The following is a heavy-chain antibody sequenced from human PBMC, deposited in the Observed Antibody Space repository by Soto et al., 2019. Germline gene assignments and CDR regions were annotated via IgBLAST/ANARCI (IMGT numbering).Heavy chain of an antibody. CDR3: ARDMTRTVVPYFDF. CDR1: GGTFSNYV. CDR2: IIPISGAA. Sequence: QVQLVQSGAEVKKPGSSVKVSCKASGGTFSNYVVNWVRQAPGQRLEWMGRIIPISGAANSAQKFQRRVTITADKSTSTSYMELSSLRSEDTAVYYCARDMTRTVVPYFDFWGQGTLVTVSS. J-gene: IGHJ4*02. V-gene: IGHV1-69*06. D-gene: IGHD1-7*01.